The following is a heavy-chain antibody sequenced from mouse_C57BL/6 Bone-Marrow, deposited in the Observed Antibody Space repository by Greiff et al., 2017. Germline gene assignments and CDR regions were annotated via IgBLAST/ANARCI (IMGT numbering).Heavy chain of an antibody. CDR2: IYPGSGST. V-gene: IGHV1-55*01. CDR1: GYTFTSYW. CDR3: ARDYGSSYYFDY. D-gene: IGHD1-1*01. J-gene: IGHJ2*01. Sequence: QVQLQQPGAELVKPGASVKMSCKASGYTFTSYWITWVKQRPGQGLEWIGEIYPGSGSTNYNEKFKSKATLTVDTSSSTAYMQLSSLTSEDSAVYYCARDYGSSYYFDYWGQGTTLTVAS.